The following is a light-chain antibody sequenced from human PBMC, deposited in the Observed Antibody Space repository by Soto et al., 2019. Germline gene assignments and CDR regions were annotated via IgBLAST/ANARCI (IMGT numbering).Light chain of an antibody. CDR1: STDFVSYNR. CDR3: SSYAGSSTSPYV. CDR2: EAS. J-gene: IGLJ1*01. V-gene: IGLV2-18*02. Sequence: QSVLTQPPSVSGSPGQSVTISCTGTSTDFVSYNRVSWYQQPPGTAPKLIIYEASKRPSGVSNRFSGSKSGNTASLTISGLQAEDEADYYCSSYAGSSTSPYVFGTGTKLTVL.